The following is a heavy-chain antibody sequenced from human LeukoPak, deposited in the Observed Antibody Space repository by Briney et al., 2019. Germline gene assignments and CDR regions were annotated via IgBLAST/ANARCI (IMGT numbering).Heavy chain of an antibody. CDR1: GGTFSSYA. D-gene: IGHD1-26*01. V-gene: IGHV1-69*13. Sequence: GASVKVSCKASGGTFSSYAISWVRQAPGQGLERMGGIIPIFGTANYAQKFQGRVTITADESTSTAYMELSSLRSEDTAVYYCARNLIRDVHPSIVGATILRNWFDPWGQGTLVTVSS. CDR2: IIPIFGTA. CDR3: ARNLIRDVHPSIVGATILRNWFDP. J-gene: IGHJ5*02.